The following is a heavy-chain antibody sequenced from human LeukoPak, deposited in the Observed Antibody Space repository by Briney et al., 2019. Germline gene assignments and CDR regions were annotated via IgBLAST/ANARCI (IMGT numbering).Heavy chain of an antibody. Sequence: PGGSLRLSCTAPGFTFSTYDMHWVRRAPGKGLQWVTFIRYDGNSESYADSVKGRFIISRDNSKNTLYLQMNSLRAEDTAVYYCAKSHIVGLIAVAGKGPDYWGQGTLVTVSS. J-gene: IGHJ4*02. CDR1: GFTFSTYD. V-gene: IGHV3-30*02. D-gene: IGHD6-19*01. CDR3: AKSHIVGLIAVAGKGPDY. CDR2: IRYDGNSE.